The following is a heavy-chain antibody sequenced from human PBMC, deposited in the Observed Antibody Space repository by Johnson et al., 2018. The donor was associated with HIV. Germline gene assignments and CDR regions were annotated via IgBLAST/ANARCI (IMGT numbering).Heavy chain of an antibody. CDR3: GSVAGLFAPLDI. CDR2: IRYDGSNT. J-gene: IGHJ3*02. D-gene: IGHD6-19*01. Sequence: VQLVESGGGVVQPGGSLRLSCAASGFTFSSYGMHWVRQAPGKGPAWVAFIRYDGSNTSYADSVQGRFTISRDNSKNTLYLQMNRLRAEDTAVYYVGSVAGLFAPLDIWGQGTMVTVSS. V-gene: IGHV3-30*02. CDR1: GFTFSSYG.